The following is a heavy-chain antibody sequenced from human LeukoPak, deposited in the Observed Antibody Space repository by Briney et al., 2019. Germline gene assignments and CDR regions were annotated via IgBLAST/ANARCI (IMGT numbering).Heavy chain of an antibody. CDR3: TSYYYDDNYFYYMDV. CDR1: GFTFSSYE. CDR2: ISSSGSTI. Sequence: PGGSLRLSCAASGFTFSSYEMNWVRRAPGKGLEWVSYISSSGSTIYYADSVKGRFTISRDNAKNSLYLQMNSLRAEDTAVYYCTSYYYDDNYFYYMDVWGTGTTVTVSS. V-gene: IGHV3-48*03. J-gene: IGHJ6*03. D-gene: IGHD3-22*01.